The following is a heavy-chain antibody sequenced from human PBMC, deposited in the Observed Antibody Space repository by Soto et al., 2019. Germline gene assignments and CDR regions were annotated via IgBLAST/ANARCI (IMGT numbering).Heavy chain of an antibody. CDR2: INPATGAA. D-gene: IGHD3-3*01. Sequence: QLHLVQSGAVVKKPGASVTVSCSASGYPVTAYYMHWLRQAPGRGLEWMGGINPATGAAKYTQTFQGRVTMTRDTSTSTVFMELSGLTSEDTAVFYCARGGGVGVAGSAAFDMWGQGTVVTVSS. CDR1: GYPVTAYY. V-gene: IGHV1-2*02. J-gene: IGHJ3*02. CDR3: ARGGGVGVAGSAAFDM.